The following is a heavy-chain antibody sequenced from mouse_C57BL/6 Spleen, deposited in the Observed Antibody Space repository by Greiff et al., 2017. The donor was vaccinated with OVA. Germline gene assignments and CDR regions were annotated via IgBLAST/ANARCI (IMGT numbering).Heavy chain of an antibody. Sequence: EVQLVESGGGLVQPGGSLKLSCAASGFTFSDYGMAWVRQAPRKGPEWVAFISNLAYSIYYADTVTGRFTISRENAKNTLYLEMSSLRSEDTAMYYCVKTGKDGNYGFAYWGQGTLVTVSA. CDR3: VKTGKDGNYGFAY. V-gene: IGHV5-15*01. CDR2: ISNLAYSI. J-gene: IGHJ3*01. D-gene: IGHD2-1*01. CDR1: GFTFSDYG.